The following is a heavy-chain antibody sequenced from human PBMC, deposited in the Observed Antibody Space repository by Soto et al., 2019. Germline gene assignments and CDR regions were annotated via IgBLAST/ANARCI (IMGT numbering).Heavy chain of an antibody. CDR1: GFSFSNHG. V-gene: IGHV3-30*03. CDR2: ISYDGSNK. Sequence: QMQLVESGGGVVQPGRSLRLSCVASGFSFSNHGMHWVRQAPGKGLEWVAVISYDGSNKDYVESVKGRFTISRDNSKNTLYLQINSVRVVDTAVFYCARNSRATVAGAPDYWGQGTLVTVAS. D-gene: IGHD6-19*01. CDR3: ARNSRATVAGAPDY. J-gene: IGHJ4*02.